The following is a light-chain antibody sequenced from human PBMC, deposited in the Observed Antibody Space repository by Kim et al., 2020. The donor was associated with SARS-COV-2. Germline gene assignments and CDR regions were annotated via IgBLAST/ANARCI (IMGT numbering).Light chain of an antibody. CDR3: QQYNSYPLT. CDR1: QSISSW. J-gene: IGKJ4*01. V-gene: IGKV1-5*03. Sequence: DIQMTQSPSTLSASVGDRVTITCRASQSISSWLAWYQQKPGKAPKLLIYKASSLECGVPSRFSGSGSGTEFTLTISSLQPDDFATYYCQQYNSYPLTFGGGTKVDIK. CDR2: KAS.